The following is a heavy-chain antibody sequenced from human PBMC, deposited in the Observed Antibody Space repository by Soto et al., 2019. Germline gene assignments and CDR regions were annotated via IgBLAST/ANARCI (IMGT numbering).Heavy chain of an antibody. D-gene: IGHD3-22*01. CDR3: TADVSSGYSFPNCHY. CDR2: IKSKTDGGTT. Sequence: EVQLVESGGGLVKPGGSLRLSCAASGFTFSNAWMSWVRQAPGKGLEWVGRIKSKTDGGTTDYAAPVRGRFTISRDDSKNTLYLQMNSLKTGDTAVYYCTADVSSGYSFPNCHYWGQGTLVAVSS. CDR1: GFTFSNAW. V-gene: IGHV3-15*01. J-gene: IGHJ4*02.